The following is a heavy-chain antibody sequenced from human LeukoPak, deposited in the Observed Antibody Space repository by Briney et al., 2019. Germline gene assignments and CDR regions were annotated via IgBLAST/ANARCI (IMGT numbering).Heavy chain of an antibody. J-gene: IGHJ4*02. V-gene: IGHV3-48*01. CDR2: ISSSSSTI. D-gene: IGHD3-16*01. CDR3: ARDVDSIQPTFGFDY. CDR1: GFTFSSYS. Sequence: PGGSLRLSCAASGFTFSSYSMDWVRQAPGKGLEWVSYISSSSSTIYYADSVKGRFTISRDNAKNSLYLQMNSLRAEDTAVYYCARDVDSIQPTFGFDYWGQGTLVTVSS.